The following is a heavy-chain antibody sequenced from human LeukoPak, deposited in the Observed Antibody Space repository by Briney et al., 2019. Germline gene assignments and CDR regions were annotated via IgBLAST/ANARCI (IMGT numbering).Heavy chain of an antibody. J-gene: IGHJ4*02. Sequence: SVKVSCKSSGGTFSSYAISWVRQAPGQGLEWMGGIIPIFGTANYAQKFQGRVTITADKSTSTAYMELSSLRSEDTAVYYCARDTGEKGIAAAVDWGQGTLVTVSS. CDR1: GGTFSSYA. CDR3: ARDTGEKGIAAAVD. CDR2: IIPIFGTA. V-gene: IGHV1-69*06. D-gene: IGHD6-13*01.